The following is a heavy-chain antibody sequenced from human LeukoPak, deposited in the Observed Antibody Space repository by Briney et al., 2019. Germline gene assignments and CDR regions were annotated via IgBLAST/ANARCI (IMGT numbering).Heavy chain of an antibody. Sequence: SQTLSLTCAVSGGSLNSGSYSWSWIRQPPGKGLEWIGFTHHTGSSSHNPSLKSRVTISLEAYNNQFSLRLSSVTAADTAVYYCASLYCGDYISYFDYWGQGIMVSVSS. D-gene: IGHD4-17*01. CDR2: THHTGSS. J-gene: IGHJ4*02. CDR3: ASLYCGDYISYFDY. V-gene: IGHV4-30-2*01. CDR1: GGSLNSGSYS.